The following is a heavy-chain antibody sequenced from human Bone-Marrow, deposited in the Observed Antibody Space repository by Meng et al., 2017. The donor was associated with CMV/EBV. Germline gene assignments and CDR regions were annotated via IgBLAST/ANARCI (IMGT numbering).Heavy chain of an antibody. CDR3: ARGLDP. CDR2: ISSTSKTL. J-gene: IGHJ5*02. CDR1: GFTFSSYS. V-gene: IGHV3-48*04. Sequence: GGSLRLSCAASGFTFSSYSVNWVRQAPGKGLEWVAYISSTSKTLYYSDSVKGRFTISRDNAKNSLYLQMNSLRAEDTAVYYCARGLDPWGEGTLVTVSS.